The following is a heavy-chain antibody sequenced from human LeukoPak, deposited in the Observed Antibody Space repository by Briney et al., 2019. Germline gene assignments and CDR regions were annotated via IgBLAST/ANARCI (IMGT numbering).Heavy chain of an antibody. V-gene: IGHV4-34*01. Sequence: SETLSLTCAVYGGSFSGYYWSWIRQPPGKGLEWIGEINHSGSTNYNPSLKSRVTISVDTSKNQFSLKLSSVTAADTAVCYCARADYVNWFDPWGQGTLVTVSS. CDR3: ARADYVNWFDP. CDR2: INHSGST. D-gene: IGHD4-17*01. J-gene: IGHJ5*02. CDR1: GGSFSGYY.